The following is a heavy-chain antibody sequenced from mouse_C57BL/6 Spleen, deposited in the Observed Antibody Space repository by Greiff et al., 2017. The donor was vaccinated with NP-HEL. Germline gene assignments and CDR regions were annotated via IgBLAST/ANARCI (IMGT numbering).Heavy chain of an antibody. J-gene: IGHJ1*03. CDR3: ARPDYYGSSYPYFDV. CDR2: ISSGSSTI. CDR1: GFTFSDYG. Sequence: EVQGVESGGGLVKPGGSLKLSCAASGFTFSDYGMHWVRQAPEKGLEWVAYISSGSSTIYYADTVKGRFTISRDNAKNTLFLQMTSLRSEDTAMYYCARPDYYGSSYPYFDVWGTGTTVTVSS. V-gene: IGHV5-17*01. D-gene: IGHD1-1*01.